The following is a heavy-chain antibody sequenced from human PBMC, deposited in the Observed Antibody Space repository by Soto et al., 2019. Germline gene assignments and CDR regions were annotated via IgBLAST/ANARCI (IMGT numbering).Heavy chain of an antibody. J-gene: IGHJ4*02. CDR2: IYYSGST. Sequence: SETLSLTCTVSGGSISSYYWSWIRQPPGKGLGWIGYIYYSGSTNYNPSLKSRVTISVDKSKNQFSLKLSSVPAADRAVYCCARHNPAIYISDHWGQGTLVTVS. CDR3: ARHNPAIYISDH. CDR1: GGSISSYY. V-gene: IGHV4-59*08. D-gene: IGHD3-3*01.